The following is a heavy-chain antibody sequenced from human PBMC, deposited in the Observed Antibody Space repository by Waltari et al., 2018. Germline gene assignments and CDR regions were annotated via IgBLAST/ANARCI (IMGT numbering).Heavy chain of an antibody. CDR3: AAGGGGSRLPR. CDR2: FDADDGAS. CDR1: GHPLRDLS. Sequence: VQLVQSGTEVDNPGASLRVSCKVSGHPLRDLSIHGVRPAPGKGLEWMGGFDADDGASFDAQKFQGRLTRTEDTSTDTAYMELRSLTSEDTAVYYCAAGGGGSRLPRWGQGTLIIVS. V-gene: IGHV1-24*01. D-gene: IGHD2-15*01. J-gene: IGHJ4*02.